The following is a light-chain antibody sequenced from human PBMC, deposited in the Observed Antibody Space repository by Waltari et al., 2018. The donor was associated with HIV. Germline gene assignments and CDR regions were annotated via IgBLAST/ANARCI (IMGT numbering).Light chain of an antibody. CDR2: EDS. V-gene: IGLV3-10*01. CDR1: ALPKRY. Sequence: SYELTQPPSVSVSPGQTARITCSGDALPKRYAYWYQQKSGQAPVLVIYEDSKRPSGIPERFSGSNSGTIATLTISGVQAEDEAAYYCQSADSSGIYEIFGGGTKVIVL. J-gene: IGLJ2*01. CDR3: QSADSSGIYEI.